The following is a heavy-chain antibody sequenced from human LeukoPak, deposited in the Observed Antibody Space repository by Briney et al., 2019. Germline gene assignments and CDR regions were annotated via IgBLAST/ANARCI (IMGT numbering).Heavy chain of an antibody. J-gene: IGHJ4*02. V-gene: IGHV3-23*01. CDR3: AKDRATMIVVVITTPFDY. Sequence: GGSLRLSCAASGFTFSSYAMSWVRQAPGKGLEWVSAISGSGGSTYYADSVKGRFTISRDNSKNTLYLQMNSLRAVDTAVYYCAKDRATMIVVVITTPFDYWGQGTLVTVSS. CDR1: GFTFSSYA. D-gene: IGHD3-22*01. CDR2: ISGSGGST.